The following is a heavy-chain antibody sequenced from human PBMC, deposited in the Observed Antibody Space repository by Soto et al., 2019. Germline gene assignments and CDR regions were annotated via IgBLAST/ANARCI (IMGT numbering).Heavy chain of an antibody. Sequence: SETLSLTCSVSGGSISSRSYYWGWIRQPPGKGLEWIGSIYYSGSTYNNPSLKSRVTMSVDTSENQFSLKLNSVTAADTAVHYCARQPFLDWSKNWFDPWGQGALVTVSS. D-gene: IGHD3-3*02. CDR1: GGSISSRSYY. CDR2: IYYSGST. CDR3: ARQPFLDWSKNWFDP. J-gene: IGHJ5*02. V-gene: IGHV4-39*01.